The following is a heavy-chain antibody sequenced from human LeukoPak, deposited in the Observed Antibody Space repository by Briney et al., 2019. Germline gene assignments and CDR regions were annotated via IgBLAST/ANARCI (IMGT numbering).Heavy chain of an antibody. D-gene: IGHD1-26*01. CDR2: INPTGGST. CDR3: ARDNSVGDNAWWFDP. J-gene: IGHJ5*02. V-gene: IGHV1-46*01. CDR1: GYTFTSCG. Sequence: GASVKVSCKASGYTFTSCGISWVRQAPGQGLEWMGLINPTGGSTGYAQTFQGRVSMTRDMYTSTDYKELSSLRSEDTAIYYCARDNSVGDNAWWFDPWGQGTLVTVSS.